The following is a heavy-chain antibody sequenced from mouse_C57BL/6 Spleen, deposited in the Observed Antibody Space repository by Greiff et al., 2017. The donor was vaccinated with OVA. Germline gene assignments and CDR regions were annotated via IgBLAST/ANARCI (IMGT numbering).Heavy chain of an antibody. D-gene: IGHD1-1*01. CDR2: ISYDGSN. Sequence: ESGPGLVKPSQSLSLTCSVTGYSITSGYYWNWIRQFPGNKLEWMGYISYDGSNNYNPSLKNRISITRDTSKNQFFLKLNSVTTEDTATYYCARETVVNYFDGWGKGTTLTVSS. CDR1: GYSITSGYY. V-gene: IGHV3-6*01. CDR3: ARETVVNYFDG. J-gene: IGHJ2*01.